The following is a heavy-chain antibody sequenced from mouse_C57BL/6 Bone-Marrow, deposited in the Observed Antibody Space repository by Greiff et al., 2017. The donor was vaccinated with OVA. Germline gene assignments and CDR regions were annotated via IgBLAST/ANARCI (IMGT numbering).Heavy chain of an antibody. CDR2: IYPGGGYT. J-gene: IGHJ2*01. CDR1: GYTFTNYW. CDR3: ARSDSYGYDYFDY. V-gene: IGHV1-63*01. Sequence: VQLQQSGAELVRPGTSVKMSCKASGYTFTNYWIGWAKQRPGHGLEWIGDIYPGGGYTNYNEKFKGKATLTADKSSSTAYMQFSSLTSEDSAIYYCARSDSYGYDYFDYWGQGTTLTVSS. D-gene: IGHD2-2*01.